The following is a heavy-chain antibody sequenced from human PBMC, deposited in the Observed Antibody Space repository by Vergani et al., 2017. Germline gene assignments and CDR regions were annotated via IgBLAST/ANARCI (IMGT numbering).Heavy chain of an antibody. CDR1: GFTFDDYT. J-gene: IGHJ6*04. CDR3: AKDLCPGIAAASNYYDGMDG. D-gene: IGHD6-13*01. Sequence: EVQLVESGGVVVQPGGSLRLSCAASGFTFDDYTMHWVRPAPGKGLEWVSLIRWVGGSTYYADSVKGRFTISRDNSKNSLYLQMNSLRTEDTALYYCAKDLCPGIAAASNYYDGMDGWGEGSTVTXSA. CDR2: IRWVGGST. V-gene: IGHV3-43*01.